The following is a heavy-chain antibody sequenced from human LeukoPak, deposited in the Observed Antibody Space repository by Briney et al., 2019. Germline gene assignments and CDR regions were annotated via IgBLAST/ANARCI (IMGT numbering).Heavy chain of an antibody. D-gene: IGHD2-2*01. V-gene: IGHV1-8*03. CDR2: MNPNSGNT. Sequence: SVKVSCKASGYTFTSYDINWVRQATGQGLEWMGWMNPNSGNTGYAQKFQGRVTITRNTSISTAYMELSSLRSEDTAVYYCARPALYCSSTVCPPYMDVWGKGTTVTVSS. J-gene: IGHJ6*03. CDR3: ARPALYCSSTVCPPYMDV. CDR1: GYTFTSYD.